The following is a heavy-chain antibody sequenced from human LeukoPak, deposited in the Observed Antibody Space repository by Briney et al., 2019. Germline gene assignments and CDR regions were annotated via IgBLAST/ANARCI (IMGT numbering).Heavy chain of an antibody. Sequence: GGSLRLSCAASGFTFSSYAMSWVRQAPGKGLEWVSAISGSGGSTYYADSVKGRFTISRDNSKNTLYLQMNSLRAEDTAVYYCAKGPEAGVVVVPAANYFDYWGQGTLVTVSS. J-gene: IGHJ4*02. CDR2: ISGSGGST. CDR1: GFTFSSYA. D-gene: IGHD2-2*01. CDR3: AKGPEAGVVVVPAANYFDY. V-gene: IGHV3-23*01.